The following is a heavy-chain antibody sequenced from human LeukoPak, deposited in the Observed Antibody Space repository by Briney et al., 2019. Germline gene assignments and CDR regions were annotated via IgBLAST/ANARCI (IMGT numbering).Heavy chain of an antibody. J-gene: IGHJ6*03. D-gene: IGHD2-2*01. Sequence: SVKVSCKASGGTFSSYAISWVRQAPGQGLEWMGGIIPIFGTANYAQKFQDRVTITTDESTSTAYMELSSLRSEDTAVYYCASMEVPAATDYYYYYMDVWGKGTTVTVSS. CDR2: IIPIFGTA. CDR1: GGTFSSYA. CDR3: ASMEVPAATDYYYYYMDV. V-gene: IGHV1-69*05.